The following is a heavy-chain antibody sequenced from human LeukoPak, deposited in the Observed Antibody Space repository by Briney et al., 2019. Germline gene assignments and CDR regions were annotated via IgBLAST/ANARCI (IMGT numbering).Heavy chain of an antibody. CDR2: ISPSSHDI. Sequence: PGGSLRLSCVVSGFSFSDSYMTWLRQTPGKGLESLAYISPSSHDIYYADSVKGRFTISRDNSKNTLYLQMNSLRAEDTAVYYCARGSTVFCLDYWGQGTLVTVSS. CDR3: ARGSTVFCLDY. J-gene: IGHJ4*02. V-gene: IGHV3-11*06. D-gene: IGHD3-3*01. CDR1: GFSFSDSY.